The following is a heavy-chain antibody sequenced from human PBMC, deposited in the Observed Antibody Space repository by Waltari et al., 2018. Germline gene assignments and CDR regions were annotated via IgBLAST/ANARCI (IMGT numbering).Heavy chain of an antibody. V-gene: IGHV2-5*02. CDR1: GFSFTSTGVA. J-gene: IGHJ4*02. Sequence: TLTCTFSGFSFTSTGVAVSWIRQPPTKALEWLTLIHWDDEKWYSPSLKNRLTVTKDTSRNQVVLTLTNMDPADTATYYCAGGWFYFDYWGQGALVTVSS. CDR3: AGGWFYFDY. D-gene: IGHD6-19*01. CDR2: IHWDDEK.